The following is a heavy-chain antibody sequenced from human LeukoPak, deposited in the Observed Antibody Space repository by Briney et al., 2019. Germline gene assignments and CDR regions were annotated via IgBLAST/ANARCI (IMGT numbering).Heavy chain of an antibody. Sequence: GGSLRLSCAASGFTVSSTFMSWVRQAPGKGLEWVSVIYSGGNTYYTGSVKGRFTISRDNAKSTLYLQMNSLTAEDTAVYYCVRALANGASCYDYWGQGTLVTVSS. V-gene: IGHV3-53*01. CDR1: GFTVSSTF. CDR2: IYSGGNT. J-gene: IGHJ4*02. CDR3: VRALANGASCYDY. D-gene: IGHD2-15*01.